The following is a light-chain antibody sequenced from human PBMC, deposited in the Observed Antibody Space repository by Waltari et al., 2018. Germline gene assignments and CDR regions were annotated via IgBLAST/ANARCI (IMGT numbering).Light chain of an antibody. CDR2: ATS. CDR3: HQYGSSPLT. V-gene: IGKV3-20*01. J-gene: IGKJ4*01. CDR1: QSFSSSF. Sequence: EIVLTQSPVMLSLSPGERATLSCRASQSFSSSFLAWYQQKPGEAPRLLIFATSNRATGIPDRFIGSGSGADFTLTIARLEPEDFAVYYCHQYGSSPLTFGGGTKVAIK.